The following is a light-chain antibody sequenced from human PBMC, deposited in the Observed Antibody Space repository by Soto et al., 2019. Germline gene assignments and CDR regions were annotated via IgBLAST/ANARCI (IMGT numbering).Light chain of an antibody. CDR1: QSVSSNY. V-gene: IGKV3-20*01. CDR2: GAS. Sequence: EIVLTQSPGTLSLSPGERATLSCRASQSVSSNYLAWYQQKPGQAPRLLIYGASSRATGIPDRFSGSGSGTDFTLTIRRLEPEDFAVYYCQQYSRSPLTFGGGTK. J-gene: IGKJ4*01. CDR3: QQYSRSPLT.